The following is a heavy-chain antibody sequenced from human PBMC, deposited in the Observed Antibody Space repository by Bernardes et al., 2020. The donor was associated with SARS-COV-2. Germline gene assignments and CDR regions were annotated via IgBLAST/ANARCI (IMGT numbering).Heavy chain of an antibody. V-gene: IGHV4-4*07. CDR1: GGAISFYY. CDR3: ARDLRDTSAYDLFEV. Sequence: SETLSLTCTVSGGAISFYYWSWIRQSAGKGLEWIGRVSVGGKTNYNPSLKSRVSMSVDTSKNQFSLKLMSVTAADTAIYFCARDLRDTSAYDLFEVWGHGTLVTVSS. J-gene: IGHJ3*01. CDR2: VSVGGKT. D-gene: IGHD5-12*01.